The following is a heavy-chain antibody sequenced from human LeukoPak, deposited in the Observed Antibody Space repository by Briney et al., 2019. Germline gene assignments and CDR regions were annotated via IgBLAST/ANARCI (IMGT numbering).Heavy chain of an antibody. D-gene: IGHD6-19*01. CDR1: GFTFSSYA. J-gene: IGHJ4*02. Sequence: GGSLRPSCAASGFTFSSYAMSWVRQAPGKELEWVSTISGSGDGTNYADSVKGRFTISRDNSKNTLYLQMNSLRAEDTAVYYCAKYRAVSDQLDYWGQGTLVTVSS. CDR3: AKYRAVSDQLDY. V-gene: IGHV3-23*01. CDR2: ISGSGDGT.